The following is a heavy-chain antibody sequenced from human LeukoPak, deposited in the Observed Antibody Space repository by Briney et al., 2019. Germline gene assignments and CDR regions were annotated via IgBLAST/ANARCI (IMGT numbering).Heavy chain of an antibody. CDR1: GCSIRSYY. D-gene: IGHD3-22*01. J-gene: IGHJ4*02. V-gene: IGHV4-59*08. CDR3: ARHYYDSSGYYYPYYFDY. Sequence: SETLSLTCTVSGCSIRSYYWSWIRQPPGKGLEWIGYIYYSGSTNYNPSLKSRVTISVDTSKNQFSLKLSSVTAADTAVYYCARHYYDSSGYYYPYYFDYWGQGTLVTVSS. CDR2: IYYSGST.